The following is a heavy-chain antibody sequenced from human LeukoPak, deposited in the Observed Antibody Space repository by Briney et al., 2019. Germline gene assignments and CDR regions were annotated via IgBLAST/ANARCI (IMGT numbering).Heavy chain of an antibody. CDR1: GGSFSGYY. V-gene: IGHV4-34*01. Sequence: SETLSLTCAVYGGSFSGYYWSWIRQPPGRGLEWIGEINHSGSTNYNPSLKSRVTISVDTSKNQFSLKLSSVTAADTAVYYCARLLYDYYDSSGYSNPYFDYWGQGTLVTVSS. CDR3: ARLLYDYYDSSGYSNPYFDY. D-gene: IGHD3-22*01. J-gene: IGHJ4*02. CDR2: INHSGST.